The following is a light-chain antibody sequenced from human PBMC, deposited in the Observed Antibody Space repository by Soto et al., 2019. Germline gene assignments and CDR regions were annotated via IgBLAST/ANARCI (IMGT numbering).Light chain of an antibody. CDR3: QQYDTYSRT. J-gene: IGKJ1*01. CDR2: KAS. V-gene: IGKV1-5*03. CDR1: QTISSW. Sequence: IQRTQSPSTLSGSVGDRVTLTCRASQTISSWLAWYQQKPGKAPKLLSYKASSLESGVPSRFRGSGSGTEFTLTISSLQPDDFATYYCQQYDTYSRTFGQGTKVDIK.